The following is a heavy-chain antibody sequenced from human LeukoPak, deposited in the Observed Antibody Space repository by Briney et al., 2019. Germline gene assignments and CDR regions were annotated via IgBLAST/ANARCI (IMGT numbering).Heavy chain of an antibody. J-gene: IGHJ5*02. CDR2: IYYSGST. V-gene: IGHV4-59*01. D-gene: IGHD2-2*01. Sequence: SETLSLTCTVSGGSISSYYWSWIRQPPGKGLEWMGYIYYSGSTNYNPSLKSRVTISVDTSKNQFSLKLSSVTAADTAVYYCARNVRYCSSTSCSPAWFDPWGQGTLVTVSS. CDR1: GGSISSYY. CDR3: ARNVRYCSSTSCSPAWFDP.